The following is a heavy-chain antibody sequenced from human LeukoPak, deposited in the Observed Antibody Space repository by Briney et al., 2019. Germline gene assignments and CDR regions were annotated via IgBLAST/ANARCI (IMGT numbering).Heavy chain of an antibody. D-gene: IGHD6-13*01. J-gene: IGHJ4*02. CDR2: IYYSGST. Sequence: SETLSLTCTVSGGSISSYYWSWIRQPPGKGLEWIGYIYYSGSTNYNPSLKSRVTISVDTSKNQFSLKLSSVTAADTAVYYCARTVGYSSSWYARIGYHFDYWGQGTLVTVSS. CDR3: ARTVGYSSSWYARIGYHFDY. V-gene: IGHV4-59*01. CDR1: GGSISSYY.